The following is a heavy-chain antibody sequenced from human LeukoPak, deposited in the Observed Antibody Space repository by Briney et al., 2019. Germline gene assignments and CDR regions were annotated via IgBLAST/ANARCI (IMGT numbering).Heavy chain of an antibody. Sequence: SETLSLTCTVSGYSISSGYYWSWIRQPPGKGLEWIGEINHSGSTNYNPSLKSRVTISVDTSKNQFSLKLSSVTAADTAVYYCARDEGATEFDYWGQGTLVTVSS. J-gene: IGHJ4*02. CDR2: INHSGST. V-gene: IGHV4-38-2*02. CDR3: ARDEGATEFDY. D-gene: IGHD1-26*01. CDR1: GYSISSGYY.